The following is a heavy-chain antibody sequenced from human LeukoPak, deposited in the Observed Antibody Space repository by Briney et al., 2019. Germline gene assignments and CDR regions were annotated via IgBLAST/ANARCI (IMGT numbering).Heavy chain of an antibody. D-gene: IGHD1-26*01. V-gene: IGHV3-74*01. J-gene: IGHJ4*02. CDR3: ARTLRYSGSYYDY. Sequence: GGSLRLSCAASGFTVSSNYMNWVRQAPGKGLVWVSRTNSDESSTNYADSVKGRFTISRDNAKNTLYLQMNSLRAEDTAVYYCARTLRYSGSYYDYWGQGTLVTVSS. CDR2: TNSDESST. CDR1: GFTVSSNY.